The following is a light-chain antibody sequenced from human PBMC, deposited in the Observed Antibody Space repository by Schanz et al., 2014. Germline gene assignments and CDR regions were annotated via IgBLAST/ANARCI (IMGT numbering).Light chain of an antibody. J-gene: IGLJ3*02. CDR1: NSDVGGYNY. Sequence: QSALTQPPSASGSPGQSVTISCTGTNSDVGGYNYVSWYQQHPGKAPKLMIYDVSDRPSGVPDRFSGSKSGNTASLTISGLQAEDEADYYCCSYTSSSTWVFGGGTKVT. CDR3: CSYTSSSTWV. V-gene: IGLV2-8*01. CDR2: DVS.